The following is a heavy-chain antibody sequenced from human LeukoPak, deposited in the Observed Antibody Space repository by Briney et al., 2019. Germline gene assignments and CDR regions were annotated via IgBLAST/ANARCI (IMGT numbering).Heavy chain of an antibody. V-gene: IGHV3-43*01. CDR1: GFTFGDYM. D-gene: IGHD2-21*02. J-gene: IGHJ4*02. CDR2: ISRDGRKT. Sequence: GGSLRLSCAASGFTFGDYMMHWVRQVPGKGLEWVSLISRDGRKTSYADSVKGRFTISRDNSKSSLYLQMNSLRTEDTAFYYCAKADCGGDCFVIDSWGQGTLVTVSS. CDR3: AKADCGGDCFVIDS.